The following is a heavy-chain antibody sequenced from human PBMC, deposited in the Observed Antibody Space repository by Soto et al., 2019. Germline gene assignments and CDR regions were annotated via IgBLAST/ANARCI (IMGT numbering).Heavy chain of an antibody. J-gene: IGHJ5*02. V-gene: IGHV5-10-1*01. CDR1: GYSFTSYW. CDR3: ARNNPIVTNWFDP. D-gene: IGHD1-26*01. CDR2: IDPSDSYT. Sequence: GESLKISCKGSGYSFTSYWISWVRQMPGKGLEWMGRIDPSDSYTNYSPSFQGHVTISADKSISTAYLQWSSLKASDTAMYYCARNNPIVTNWFDPWCKGTLVTVSS.